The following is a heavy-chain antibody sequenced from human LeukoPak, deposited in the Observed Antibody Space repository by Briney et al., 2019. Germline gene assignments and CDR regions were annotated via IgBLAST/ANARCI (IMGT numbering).Heavy chain of an antibody. CDR2: IYTSGST. J-gene: IGHJ3*01. Sequence: PSETLSLTCTVSGDSISSYYWSWIRQPAGKGLEWIGRIYTSGSTNYHPSLKSRVTMSVDTSKNQFSLKLTSVTAADTAMYYCARDGGYFDSSGYFYRDAFDFWGQGIMITVSS. CDR3: ARDGGYFDSSGYFYRDAFDF. D-gene: IGHD3-22*01. V-gene: IGHV4-4*07. CDR1: GDSISSYY.